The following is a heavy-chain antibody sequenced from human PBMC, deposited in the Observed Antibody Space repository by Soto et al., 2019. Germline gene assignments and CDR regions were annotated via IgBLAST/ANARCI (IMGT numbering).Heavy chain of an antibody. CDR2: MSYSGTT. CDR3: GRLPRLGDPSDY. CDR1: SYSISSGNW. Sequence: SETLSLTCVVSSYSISSGNWWGWIRQPPGKGLEWLAYMSYSGTTYYNPSLKSRVTMSIDTSKNQFSLRLSSVTAVDTAVYYCGRLPRLGDPSDYWGQGILVTVSS. J-gene: IGHJ4*02. D-gene: IGHD3-16*01. V-gene: IGHV4-28*01.